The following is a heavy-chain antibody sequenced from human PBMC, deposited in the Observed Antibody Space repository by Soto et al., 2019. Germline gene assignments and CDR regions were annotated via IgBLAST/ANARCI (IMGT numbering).Heavy chain of an antibody. CDR2: VEYGGST. CDR3: ARHVRGAVTMNWFDP. J-gene: IGHJ5*02. Sequence: QLQESGPGLVKPSETLSLTCTDSGGSIISSNFYWGWIRQPPGKGLEWIGSVEYGGSTYDNPSLKSRVSLSADTSKNQFSLKLTSVTAADTAICYCARHVRGAVTMNWFDPWGHGTLVTVSS. V-gene: IGHV4-39*01. D-gene: IGHD3-10*02. CDR1: GGSIISSNFY.